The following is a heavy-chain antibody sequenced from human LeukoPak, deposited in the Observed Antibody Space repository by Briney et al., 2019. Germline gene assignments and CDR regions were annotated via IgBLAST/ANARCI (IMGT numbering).Heavy chain of an antibody. J-gene: IGHJ4*02. CDR1: GYTFTSYD. D-gene: IGHD3-10*01. V-gene: IGHV1-8*01. Sequence: ASVKVSCKASGYTFTSYDINWVRQATGQGLEWMGWMNPNSGNTGYAQKFQGRVTMTRNTSISTAYMELSSLRSEDTAVYYCARANVSLWFGELLSFDYWGQGTLVTVSS. CDR3: ARANVSLWFGELLSFDY. CDR2: MNPNSGNT.